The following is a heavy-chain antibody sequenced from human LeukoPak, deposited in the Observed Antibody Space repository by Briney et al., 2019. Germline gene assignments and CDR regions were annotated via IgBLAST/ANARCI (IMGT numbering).Heavy chain of an antibody. V-gene: IGHV3-15*01. D-gene: IGHD4-17*01. CDR3: TTRSYYGDYELDI. CDR1: GFTFSSAW. Sequence: GGSLRPSCAASGFTFSSAWMTWVRQSPGQGLKWVGRIKSKTDGGTRDYAAPVKGRLTISRDDSKNTLYLHMNSLKTEDTAVYFCTTRSYYGDYELDIWGQGTMVTVSS. J-gene: IGHJ3*02. CDR2: IKSKTDGGTR.